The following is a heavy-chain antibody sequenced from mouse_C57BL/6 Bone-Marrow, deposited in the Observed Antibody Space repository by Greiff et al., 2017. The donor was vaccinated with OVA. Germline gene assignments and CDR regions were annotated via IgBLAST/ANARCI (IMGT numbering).Heavy chain of an antibody. J-gene: IGHJ2*01. Sequence: EVQLQQSGTVLARPGASVKMSCKTSGYTFTSYWMHWVKQRPGQGLEWIGAIYPGNSDTSYNQKFKGKAKLTAVTSASTAYMELSSLTNEDSAVYYCTREGAGSNYVGCDYWGQGTTLTVSS. CDR1: GYTFTSYW. CDR2: IYPGNSDT. D-gene: IGHD2-5*01. V-gene: IGHV1-5*01. CDR3: TREGAGSNYVGCDY.